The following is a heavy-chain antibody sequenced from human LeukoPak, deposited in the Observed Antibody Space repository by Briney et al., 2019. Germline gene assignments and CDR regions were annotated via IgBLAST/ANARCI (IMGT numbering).Heavy chain of an antibody. D-gene: IGHD4-17*01. V-gene: IGHV4-4*07. CDR1: GGSISSYY. CDR3: ARDTTVTGHFDY. J-gene: IGHJ4*02. Sequence: SETLSLTCTVSGGSISSYYWSWIRQPAGKGLEWIGRIYSSGSTNYNPSLKSRVTMSVDTSKNQFSLKLSSVTAADTAVYYCARDTTVTGHFDYWGQGTLVTVPS. CDR2: IYSSGST.